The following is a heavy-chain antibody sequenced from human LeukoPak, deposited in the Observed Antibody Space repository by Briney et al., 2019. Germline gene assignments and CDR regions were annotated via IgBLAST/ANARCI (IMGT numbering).Heavy chain of an antibody. J-gene: IGHJ4*02. Sequence: PSETLSLTCTVSGGSITNNNYYWDWIRQPPGKGLEWIGDLYYSGSTHYNPSLKSRVTISVDTSKNQFSLKLSSVTAADTAVYFCARATAGGFDYWGQGTLVTVSS. CDR3: ARATAGGFDY. CDR2: LYYSGST. D-gene: IGHD5-12*01. CDR1: GGSITNNNYY. V-gene: IGHV4-39*07.